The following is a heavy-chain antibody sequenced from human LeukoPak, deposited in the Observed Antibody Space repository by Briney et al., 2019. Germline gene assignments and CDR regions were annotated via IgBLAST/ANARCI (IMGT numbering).Heavy chain of an antibody. J-gene: IGHJ4*02. CDR3: ARGGVKNYDYVWGSYRPNHHLDY. D-gene: IGHD3-16*02. CDR1: GGSFSGYY. Sequence: SETLSLTCAVYGGSFSGYYWSWIRQPPGKGLEWIGEINHSGSTNYNPSLKSRVTISVDTSKNQFSLKLSSVTAAATAVYYCARGGVKNYDYVWGSYRPNHHLDYWGQGTLVTVSS. CDR2: INHSGST. V-gene: IGHV4-34*01.